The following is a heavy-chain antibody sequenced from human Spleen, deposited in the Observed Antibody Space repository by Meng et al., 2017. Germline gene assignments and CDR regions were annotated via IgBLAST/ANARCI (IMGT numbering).Heavy chain of an antibody. V-gene: IGHV4-61*05. CDR2: IYYTGST. D-gene: IGHD6-13*01. CDR3: ARAGGRAYSSSWYIDY. CDR1: GGSISSSSYY. J-gene: IGHJ4*02. Sequence: GSLRLSCTVSGGSISSSSYYWGWIRQPPGRGLEWIGYIYYTGSTNYNPSLESRVAISVVTSQNQFSLKLRSVTAADTAVYYCARAGGRAYSSSWYIDYWGQGARVTVSS.